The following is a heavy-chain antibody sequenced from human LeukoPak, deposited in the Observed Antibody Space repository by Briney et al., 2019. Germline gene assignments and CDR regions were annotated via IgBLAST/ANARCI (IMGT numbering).Heavy chain of an antibody. D-gene: IGHD6-13*01. V-gene: IGHV3-23*01. J-gene: IGHJ4*02. Sequence: GGSLRLSCAASGFTFSSYVMSWVRQAPGKGLEWVSSISGSGDSTYYPDSVNGRFTISRDNSKNTLYLQINSLRAEDTAVYYCAKKVAPTGTPYFDYWGQGTLVTVSS. CDR2: ISGSGDST. CDR1: GFTFSSYV. CDR3: AKKVAPTGTPYFDY.